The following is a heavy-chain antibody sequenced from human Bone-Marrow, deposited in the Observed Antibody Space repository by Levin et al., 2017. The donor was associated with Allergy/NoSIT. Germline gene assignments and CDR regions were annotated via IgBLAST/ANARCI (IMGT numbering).Heavy chain of an antibody. CDR2: INESGST. Sequence: TSETLSLTCAVSGYSMSSDYYWGWIRPPPGTGLEWIGNINESGSTKYNPSLKSRVTISVDTSKNQFSLQLNSVTAADTAVYFCAREYYMDVWGKGTTVTVSS. J-gene: IGHJ6*03. CDR1: GYSMSSDYY. V-gene: IGHV4-38-2*02. CDR3: AREYYMDV.